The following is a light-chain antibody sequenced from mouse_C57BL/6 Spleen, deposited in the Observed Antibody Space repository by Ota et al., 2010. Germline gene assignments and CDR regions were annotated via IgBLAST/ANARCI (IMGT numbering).Light chain of an antibody. CDR2: SF. Sequence: DIVTDPNSAXPCLSVLEIKLHXCRSSQSIVHSNGKHLFRMVPAETRPVSKAPDLQSFQPISGVPDRFSGSGSGTDFTLKISRVEAEDLGVYYCFQGSHVPPTFGGGTKLEIK. CDR3: FQGSHVPPT. V-gene: IGKV1-117*02. CDR1: QSIVHSNGKHL. J-gene: IGKJ1*01.